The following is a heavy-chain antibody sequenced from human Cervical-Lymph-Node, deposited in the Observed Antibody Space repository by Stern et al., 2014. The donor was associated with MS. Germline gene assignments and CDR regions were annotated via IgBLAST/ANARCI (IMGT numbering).Heavy chain of an antibody. CDR1: GYTFNSYY. Sequence: QLVQSGAEVKKPGASVKVSCKASGYTFNSYYIHWVRQAPGQGLEWMGIINPRGGSTSHAQKFQGRVTLTRDKSTSTLNLELSSLRSADTAVYYCARGDSDYYDSSAYPNWFDPWGQGTLVPVSS. CDR2: INPRGGST. CDR3: ARGDSDYYDSSAYPNWFDP. J-gene: IGHJ5*02. D-gene: IGHD3-22*01. V-gene: IGHV1-46*02.